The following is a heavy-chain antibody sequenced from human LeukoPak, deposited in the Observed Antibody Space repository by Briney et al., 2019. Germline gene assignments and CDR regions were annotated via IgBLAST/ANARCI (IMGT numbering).Heavy chain of an antibody. Sequence: EASVKVSCKASGYTFTSYDINWVRQATGQGLEWMGWMNPNSGNTGYAQKFQGRVTMTRNTSISTAYMELSSLRSEDTAVYYCASGSYSQFYYYYGMDVWGQGTTVTVSS. CDR3: ASGSYSQFYYYYGMDV. CDR2: MNPNSGNT. D-gene: IGHD1-26*01. V-gene: IGHV1-8*01. J-gene: IGHJ6*02. CDR1: GYTFTSYD.